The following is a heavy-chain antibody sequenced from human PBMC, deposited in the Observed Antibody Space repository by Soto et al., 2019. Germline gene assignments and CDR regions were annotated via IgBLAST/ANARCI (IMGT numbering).Heavy chain of an antibody. CDR3: ARDGYSAALAGRQYYYYYYGMDV. D-gene: IGHD6-19*01. J-gene: IGHJ6*02. CDR1: GYTFTGYY. V-gene: IGHV1-2*04. Sequence: ASVKVSCKASGYTFTGYYMHWVRQAPGQGLEWMGWINPNSGGTNYAQKFQGWVTMTRDTSISTAYMELSRLRSDDTAVYYCARDGYSAALAGRQYYYYYYGMDVWGQGTTVTVSS. CDR2: INPNSGGT.